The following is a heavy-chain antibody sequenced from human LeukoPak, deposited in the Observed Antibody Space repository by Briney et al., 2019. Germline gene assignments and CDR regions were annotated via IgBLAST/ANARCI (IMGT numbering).Heavy chain of an antibody. D-gene: IGHD4-17*01. CDR1: GFTVSSNY. CDR3: AREQGTVTTDDAFDI. V-gene: IGHV3-53*01. Sequence: EAGRSLRLSCAASGFTVSSNYMSWVRQAPGKGLEWVSVIYSGGSTYYADSVKGRFTISRDNSKNTLYLQMNSLRAEDTAVYYCAREQGTVTTDDAFDIWGQGTMVTVSS. J-gene: IGHJ3*02. CDR2: IYSGGST.